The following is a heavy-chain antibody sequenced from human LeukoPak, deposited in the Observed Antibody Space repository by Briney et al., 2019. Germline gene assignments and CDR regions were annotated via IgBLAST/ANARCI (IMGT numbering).Heavy chain of an antibody. CDR1: GGSISSNNYY. CDR3: ARQKGVVAATFDY. D-gene: IGHD2-15*01. V-gene: IGHV4-39*01. J-gene: IGHJ4*02. Sequence: SETLSLTCTVSGGSISSNNYYWGWIRQPPGKRLEWIGSIYYSGSTYYNPSLKSRVTISVDTSKNQFSLKLSSVTAADTAVYYCARQKGVVAATFDYWGQGTLVTVSS. CDR2: IYYSGST.